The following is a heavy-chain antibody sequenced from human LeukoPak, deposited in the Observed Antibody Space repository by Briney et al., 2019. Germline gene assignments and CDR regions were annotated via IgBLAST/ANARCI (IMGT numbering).Heavy chain of an antibody. CDR2: ISSSGGST. J-gene: IGHJ4*02. CDR3: AKARLRYFDWLLPEYYFDY. CDR1: GFTFSSYA. D-gene: IGHD3-9*01. V-gene: IGHV3-23*01. Sequence: GGSLRLSCAASGFTFSSYAMSWVRQAPGKGLEWVSAISSSGGSTYYADSVKGRFTISRDNSKNTLYLQMNSLRAEDTAVYYCAKARLRYFDWLLPEYYFDYWGQGTLVTVSS.